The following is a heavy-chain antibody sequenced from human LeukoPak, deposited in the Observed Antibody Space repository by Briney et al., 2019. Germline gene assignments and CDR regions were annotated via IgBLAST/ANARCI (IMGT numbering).Heavy chain of an antibody. V-gene: IGHV4-34*01. J-gene: IGHJ5*02. CDR1: GGSFSGYY. Sequence: SETLSLTCAVYGGSFSGYYWSWIRQPPGKGLEWIGEINHSGSTNYNPSLKSRVTISVDTSKNQFSLKLSSVTAADTAVYYCAREGYSYGYGPWGQGTLVTVSS. CDR3: AREGYSYGYGP. D-gene: IGHD5-18*01. CDR2: INHSGST.